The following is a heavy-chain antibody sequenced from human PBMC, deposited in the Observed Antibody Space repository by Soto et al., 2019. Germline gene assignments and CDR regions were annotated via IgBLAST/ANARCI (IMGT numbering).Heavy chain of an antibody. CDR1: GFTFSSYA. V-gene: IGHV3-30-3*01. J-gene: IGHJ4*02. Sequence: QVQLVESGGGVVQPGRSLRLSCAASGFTFSSYAMHWVRQAPGKGLEWVAVISYDGSNKYYADSVKGRFTISRDDSKHTLDLQMNSLRAEDTAVYYCARDLTPLPPDDFWSGFDYCVQGTLVTVSS. CDR3: ARDLTPLPPDDFWSGFDY. CDR2: ISYDGSNK. D-gene: IGHD3-3*01.